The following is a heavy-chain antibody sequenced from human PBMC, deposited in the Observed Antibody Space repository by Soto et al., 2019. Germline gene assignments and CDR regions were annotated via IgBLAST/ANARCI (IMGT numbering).Heavy chain of an antibody. Sequence: ALLNVSWKGSGYTFSGYGSSWVRQATGQGLEWMGWISAYNGNTNYAQKLQGRVTMTTDTSTSTAYMELRSLRSDDTAVYYCARDTDGSGRNYGFDPWGQGTLVTVSS. D-gene: IGHD3-10*01. CDR3: ARDTDGSGRNYGFDP. V-gene: IGHV1-18*01. CDR1: GYTFSGYG. CDR2: ISAYNGNT. J-gene: IGHJ5*02.